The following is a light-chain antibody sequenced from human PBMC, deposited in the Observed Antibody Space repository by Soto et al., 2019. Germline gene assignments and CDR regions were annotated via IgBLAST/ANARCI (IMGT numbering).Light chain of an antibody. Sequence: EIVLTQSPATLSMSPGERATLSCRASQSVSTYLAWYQQKPGQAPRLLIYDASNRATGIPARFSGSGSGTDFPLTISSLEPEDFAVYYCQQRANWPPLFTFGPRTKVDI. CDR3: QQRANWPPLFT. CDR1: QSVSTY. CDR2: DAS. J-gene: IGKJ3*01. V-gene: IGKV3-11*01.